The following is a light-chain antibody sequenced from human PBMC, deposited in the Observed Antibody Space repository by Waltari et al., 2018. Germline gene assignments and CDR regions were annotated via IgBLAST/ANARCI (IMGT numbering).Light chain of an antibody. Sequence: EVVMTQSPATLSVSPGERATLSCRARQIVSTDLAWYQQRPGQGTRLLIYGPSTRATGVPAMFSGSGSGTEFTLTISSLQSEDFAVYYCQQYGDRPPITFGQGTRLDIK. J-gene: IGKJ5*01. CDR2: GPS. CDR1: QIVSTD. V-gene: IGKV3-15*01. CDR3: QQYGDRPPIT.